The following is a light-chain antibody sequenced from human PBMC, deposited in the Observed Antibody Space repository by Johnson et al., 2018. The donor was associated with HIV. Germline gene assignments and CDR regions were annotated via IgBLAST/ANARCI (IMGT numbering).Light chain of an antibody. Sequence: QSVLTQPPSVSAAPGQNVTISCSGSSSNIGNNYISWYQQLPGTAPKLLIYETTKRPSGIPDRFSGSRSGTSATLGITGLQTGDEADYYCATCDNSLSVFGTGTKVTVL. CDR2: ETT. J-gene: IGLJ1*01. CDR1: SSNIGNNY. V-gene: IGLV1-51*02. CDR3: ATCDNSLSV.